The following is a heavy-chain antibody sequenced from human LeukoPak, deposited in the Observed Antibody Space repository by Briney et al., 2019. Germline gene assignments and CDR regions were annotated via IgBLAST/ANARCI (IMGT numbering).Heavy chain of an antibody. J-gene: IGHJ3*02. V-gene: IGHV3-7*01. CDR2: IKQDGSEK. CDR1: GFIFSSYW. Sequence: GGSLRLSCAASGFIFSSYWMSWVRQAPGKGLEWVANIKQDGSEKYYVDSVKGRFTISRDNAKNSLYLQMNSLRAEDTAVYYCARSSHNDAFDIWGQGTMVTVSS. CDR3: ARSSHNDAFDI.